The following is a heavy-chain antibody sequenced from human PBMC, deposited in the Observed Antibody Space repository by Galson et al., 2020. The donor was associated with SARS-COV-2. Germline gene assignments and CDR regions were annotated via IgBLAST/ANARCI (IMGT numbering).Heavy chain of an antibody. CDR2: IRSKAYGGTT. CDR3: TRVDEVVPAAGWFDP. J-gene: IGHJ5*02. D-gene: IGHD2-2*01. CDR1: GFTFGDYA. V-gene: IGHV3-49*03. Sequence: GGSLRLSCTASGFTFGDYAMSWFRQAPGKGLEWVGFIRSKAYGGTTEYAASVKGRFTISRDDSKSIAYLQMNSLKTEDTAVYYCTRVDEVVPAAGWFDPWGQGTLVTVSS.